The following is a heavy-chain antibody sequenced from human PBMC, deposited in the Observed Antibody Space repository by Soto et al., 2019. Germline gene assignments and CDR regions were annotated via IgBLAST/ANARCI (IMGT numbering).Heavy chain of an antibody. J-gene: IGHJ6*02. V-gene: IGHV3-23*01. CDR2: ISGSGGST. CDR1: GFTFSSYA. D-gene: IGHD3-10*01. CDR3: AKEGGTYCYGSGSYYRRDQFYYYSGMDV. Sequence: EVQLLESGGGLVQPGGSLRLSCAASGFTFSSYAMSWVRQAPGKGLEWVSAISGSGGSTYYADSVKGRFTISRNNSKNTLYLQLKSLRAEYTAVYYCAKEGGTYCYGSGSYYRRDQFYYYSGMDVWGQGTTVTVSS.